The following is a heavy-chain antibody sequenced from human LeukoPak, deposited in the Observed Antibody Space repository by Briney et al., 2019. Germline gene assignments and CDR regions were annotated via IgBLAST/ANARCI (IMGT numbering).Heavy chain of an antibody. CDR3: ARTTHDYGDYVYFQH. CDR2: INHSGST. D-gene: IGHD4-17*01. CDR1: GGSFSGYY. Sequence: SETLSLTCAVYGGSFSGYYWSWIRQPPGKGLEWIGEINHSGSTNYNPSLKSRVTISVDTSKNQFSLKLSSVTAADTAVYYCARTTHDYGDYVYFQHWGQGTLVTVSS. V-gene: IGHV4-34*01. J-gene: IGHJ1*01.